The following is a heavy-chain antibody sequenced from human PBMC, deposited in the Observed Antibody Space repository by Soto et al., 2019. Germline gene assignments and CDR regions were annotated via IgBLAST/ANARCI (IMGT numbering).Heavy chain of an antibody. D-gene: IGHD3-10*01. J-gene: IGHJ4*02. CDR2: IIPIFGTA. CDR1: GGTFSSYA. Sequence: SVKVSCKASGGTFSSYAISWVRQAPGQGLEWMGGIIPIFGTANYAQKFQGRVTITADESTSTAYMELSSLRSEDTAVYYCARDRGLPSTRGGADYWRQGTLVTVSS. CDR3: ARDRGLPSTRGGADY. V-gene: IGHV1-69*13.